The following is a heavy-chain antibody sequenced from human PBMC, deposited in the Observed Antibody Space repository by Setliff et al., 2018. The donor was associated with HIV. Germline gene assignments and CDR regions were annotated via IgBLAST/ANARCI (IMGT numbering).Heavy chain of an antibody. CDR1: GGFISDHY. V-gene: IGHV4-59*04. CDR3: AATSYDFWSGYAS. J-gene: IGHJ4*02. CDR2: IYSSWST. D-gene: IGHD3-3*01. Sequence: SETLSLTCTVSGGFISDHYWSWIRQPPGKGLEWIGSIYSSWSTYYNPSLKSRLTISIDTPKNQSSLRLTSVTAADAAVYYCAATSYDFWSGYASWGQGTLVTVSS.